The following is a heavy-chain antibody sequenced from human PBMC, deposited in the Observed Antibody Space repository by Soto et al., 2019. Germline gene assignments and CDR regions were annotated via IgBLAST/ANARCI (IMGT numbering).Heavy chain of an antibody. D-gene: IGHD3-10*01. Sequence: GSQRLSYAASELNVRGYTISWIGKVLGNGLEWVSGIGGSGDSRYYADSVKGRLTISRDNYKNTLDLQMNSLRTEDTAVYYCSKSAVQVWFEYFDYWGQGSQVIFFS. CDR3: SKSAVQVWFEYFDY. J-gene: IGHJ4*02. V-gene: IGHV3-23*01. CDR2: IGGSGDSR. CDR1: ELNVRGYT.